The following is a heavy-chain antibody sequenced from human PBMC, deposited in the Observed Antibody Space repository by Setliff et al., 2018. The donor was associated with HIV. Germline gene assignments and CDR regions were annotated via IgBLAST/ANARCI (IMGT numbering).Heavy chain of an antibody. J-gene: IGHJ4*02. V-gene: IGHV3-7*01. Sequence: GGSLRLSCAASGFTFSSSWMSWVRQAPGKGLEWVANIKQDGSEKYYVDSVKGRFTISRDNAKNSLYLQMNSLRAEDTAVYYCASTDYGSGSTNYWGQGTLVTVSS. D-gene: IGHD3-10*01. CDR1: GFTFSSSW. CDR2: IKQDGSEK. CDR3: ASTDYGSGSTNY.